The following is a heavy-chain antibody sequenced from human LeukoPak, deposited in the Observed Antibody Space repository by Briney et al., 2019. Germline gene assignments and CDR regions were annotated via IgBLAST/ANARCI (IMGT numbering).Heavy chain of an antibody. CDR3: ARLPVGAQTPG. J-gene: IGHJ4*02. V-gene: IGHV1-2*02. Sequence: SVKVPFKASGYPFTCYYMHWVRQAPGQGLEWMGWINPNSGGTNYAQKFQGRVTMTRDTSISTAYMELSRLRSDDTAVYYCARLPVGAQTPGWGQGTLVTVSS. D-gene: IGHD3-16*01. CDR2: INPNSGGT. CDR1: GYPFTCYY.